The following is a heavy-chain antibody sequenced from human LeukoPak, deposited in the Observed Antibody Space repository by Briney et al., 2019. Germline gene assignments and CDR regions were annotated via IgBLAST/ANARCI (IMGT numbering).Heavy chain of an antibody. V-gene: IGHV4-59*01. CDR2: IYYSGST. D-gene: IGHD5-12*01. J-gene: IGHJ4*02. Sequence: PSETLSLTCTVSGGSIRSYYWSWIRQPPGKGLEWIGHIYYSGSTNYNPSLKSRVTISVDTSKNQFSLKLSSVTAADTAVYYCARVVYSGYEGGYFDYWGQGTLVTVSS. CDR1: GGSIRSYY. CDR3: ARVVYSGYEGGYFDY.